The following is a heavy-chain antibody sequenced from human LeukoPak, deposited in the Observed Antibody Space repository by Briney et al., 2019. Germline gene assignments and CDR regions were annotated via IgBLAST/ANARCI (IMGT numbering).Heavy chain of an antibody. Sequence: GASVKASCKASGYTFTSYGISWVRQAPGQGLEWMGWISAYNGYTPFAQKFQGRVTMTTDASTSTAYMELRSLRSDDAAVYYCARGFPPRRNYDSSGYYSYYFYHWGQGTLVTVAS. CDR2: ISAYNGYT. V-gene: IGHV1-18*01. D-gene: IGHD3-22*01. J-gene: IGHJ4*02. CDR3: ARGFPPRRNYDSSGYYSYYFYH. CDR1: GYTFTSYG.